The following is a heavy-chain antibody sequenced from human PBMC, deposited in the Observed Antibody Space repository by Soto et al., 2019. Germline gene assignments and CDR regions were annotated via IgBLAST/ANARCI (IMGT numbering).Heavy chain of an antibody. J-gene: IGHJ4*02. D-gene: IGHD3-3*01. Sequence: EVQLVESGGGLVQPGGSLRLSCAASGFTFSSYWMSWVRQAPGKGLEWVANIKQDGSEKYYVDSVKGRFTISRDNAKNSLYLQMNSLXAEDTAVYYCASTIFGVVTYYFDYWGQGTLVTVSS. V-gene: IGHV3-7*01. CDR2: IKQDGSEK. CDR1: GFTFSSYW. CDR3: ASTIFGVVTYYFDY.